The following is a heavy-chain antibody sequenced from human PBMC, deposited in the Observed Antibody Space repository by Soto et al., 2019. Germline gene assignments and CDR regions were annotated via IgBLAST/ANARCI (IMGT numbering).Heavy chain of an antibody. D-gene: IGHD3-16*02. Sequence: EVQLVESGGGLVKPGGSLRLSCAASGFTFSSYSMNWVRQAPGKGLEWVSSISSSSSYIYYADSVKGRFTISRDNAKNSLYLQMNSLRAEDTAVYYCAKEAGELSTRSFDYWGQGTLVTVYS. V-gene: IGHV3-21*01. J-gene: IGHJ4*02. CDR3: AKEAGELSTRSFDY. CDR1: GFTFSSYS. CDR2: ISSSSSYI.